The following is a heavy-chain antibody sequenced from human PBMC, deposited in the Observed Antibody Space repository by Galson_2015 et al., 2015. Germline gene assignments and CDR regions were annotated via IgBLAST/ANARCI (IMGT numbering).Heavy chain of an antibody. CDR1: GGTFSSYA. J-gene: IGHJ5*02. Sequence: QSGAEVKKPGESLKISCKASGGTFSSYAISWVRQAPGQGLEWMGGIIPIFGTASYAQKFQGRVTITADESTSTAYMELSSLRSEDTAVYYCARNINVLMVYALGAWGQGTLVTVSS. V-gene: IGHV1-69*01. CDR3: ARNINVLMVYALGA. CDR2: IIPIFGTA. D-gene: IGHD2-8*01.